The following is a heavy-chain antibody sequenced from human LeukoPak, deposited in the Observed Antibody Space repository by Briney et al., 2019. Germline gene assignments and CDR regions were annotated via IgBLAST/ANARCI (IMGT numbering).Heavy chain of an antibody. Sequence: GGSLRLSCAASGFTFSNYALSWVRQAPGKGLEWVSAISGNGGGGGTYHADSVKGRFTISRDNSKNTLYLQMNSLRAEDTAVYYCARRTVANWFDPWGQGTLVTVSS. J-gene: IGHJ5*02. CDR3: ARRTVANWFDP. V-gene: IGHV3-23*01. D-gene: IGHD4-23*01. CDR1: GFTFSNYA. CDR2: ISGNGGGGGT.